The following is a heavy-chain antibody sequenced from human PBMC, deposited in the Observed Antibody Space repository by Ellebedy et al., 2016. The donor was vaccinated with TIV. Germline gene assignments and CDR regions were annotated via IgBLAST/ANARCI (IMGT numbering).Heavy chain of an antibody. D-gene: IGHD3-22*01. Sequence: PGGSLRLSCAASGFTFSGSGMTWVRQAPGKGPEWVSSIGGGGGTYYADSVKGRFTIARDNSQNTVHLQMNSLRAEDTAVYYCAKGRGGGSDSSAPRYYFDYWGLGTLVTVSS. V-gene: IGHV3-23*01. J-gene: IGHJ4*02. CDR1: GFTFSGSG. CDR3: AKGRGGGSDSSAPRYYFDY. CDR2: IGGGGGT.